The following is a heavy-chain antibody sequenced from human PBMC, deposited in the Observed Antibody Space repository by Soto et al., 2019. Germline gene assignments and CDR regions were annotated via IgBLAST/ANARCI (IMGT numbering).Heavy chain of an antibody. Sequence: SLRLSCAASGFTFSSYGMHWVRQAPGKGLEWVAVIWYDGSNKYYADSVKGRFTISRDNSKNTLYLQMNSLRAEDTAVYYCARDPDAYYGSGSYYKAPGYWGQGTLVTVSS. J-gene: IGHJ4*02. V-gene: IGHV3-33*01. CDR2: IWYDGSNK. D-gene: IGHD3-10*01. CDR1: GFTFSSYG. CDR3: ARDPDAYYGSGSYYKAPGY.